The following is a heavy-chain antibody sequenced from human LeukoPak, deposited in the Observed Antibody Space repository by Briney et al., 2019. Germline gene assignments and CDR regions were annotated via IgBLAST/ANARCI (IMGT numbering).Heavy chain of an antibody. V-gene: IGHV4-34*01. Sequence: SETLSLTCAVSGGSFSGYYWSWYRQPPRKGLDWIGQFHPSGSTHYHPSLASRVIISVDTSKNQFSLKVNSVTAADTAVYYCVRGQDQAKSRQWGQGTLATVSS. CDR3: VRGQDQAKSRQ. CDR1: GGSFSGYY. D-gene: IGHD4/OR15-4a*01. CDR2: FHPSGST. J-gene: IGHJ1*01.